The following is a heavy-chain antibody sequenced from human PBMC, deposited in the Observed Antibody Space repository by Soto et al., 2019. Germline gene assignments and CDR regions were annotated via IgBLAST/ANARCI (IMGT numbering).Heavy chain of an antibody. Sequence: SQTLSLTCAISGDSVSSKSATWNWIRQAPSRGLEWLGRTYYRSKWSTDYAVSLRGRITVSPESSKNQFSLRLTSLTPEDTAVYYCARALAGSYDYWGHGTLVTVSS. D-gene: IGHD3-10*01. J-gene: IGHJ4*01. V-gene: IGHV6-1*01. CDR2: TYYRSKWST. CDR3: ARALAGSYDY. CDR1: GDSVSSKSAT.